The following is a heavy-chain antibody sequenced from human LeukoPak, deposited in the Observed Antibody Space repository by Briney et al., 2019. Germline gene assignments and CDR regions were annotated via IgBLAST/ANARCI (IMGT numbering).Heavy chain of an antibody. D-gene: IGHD5-18*01. J-gene: IGHJ6*03. CDR2: ISSSGSTI. Sequence: GGSLRLSCAASGFTFSSYGMNWVRQAPGKGLEWVSYISSSGSTIYYADSVKGRFTISRDNAKNSLYLQMNSLRAEDTAVYYCARDREGHRYGYDYYMDVWGKGTTVTVSS. V-gene: IGHV3-48*04. CDR3: ARDREGHRYGYDYYMDV. CDR1: GFTFSSYG.